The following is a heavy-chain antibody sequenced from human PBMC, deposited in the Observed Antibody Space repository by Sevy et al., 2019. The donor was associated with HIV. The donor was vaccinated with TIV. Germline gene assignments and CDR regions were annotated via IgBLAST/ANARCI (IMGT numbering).Heavy chain of an antibody. D-gene: IGHD1-26*01. CDR2: ISSSSSYM. CDR1: GFTFSSYG. Sequence: GESLKISCAASGFTFSSYGMNWVRQAPGKGLEWVSSISSSSSYMFYADSVKGRFTISRDNAKNSLYLQMNSLRAEDTAVYYCARFCTDSSGSYDFDYWGQGTLVTVSS. CDR3: ARFCTDSSGSYDFDY. J-gene: IGHJ4*02. V-gene: IGHV3-21*01.